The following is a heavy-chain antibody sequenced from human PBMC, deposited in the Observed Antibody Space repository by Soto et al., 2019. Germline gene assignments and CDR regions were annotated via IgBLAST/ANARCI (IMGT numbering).Heavy chain of an antibody. CDR2: IIPILGTA. Sequence: GASVKVSCKASGGGNLRDYRTTWVRRAPGQGLEWMGGIIPILGTANYAQNFQGRVTVTADESTSTVYMELSSLRSDDTAVYYCARDEQLAGHPEAVYYYYYGMDVWGQGTTVTVSS. CDR3: ARDEQLAGHPEAVYYYYYGMDV. D-gene: IGHD6-6*01. J-gene: IGHJ6*02. V-gene: IGHV1-69*13. CDR1: GGGNLRDYR.